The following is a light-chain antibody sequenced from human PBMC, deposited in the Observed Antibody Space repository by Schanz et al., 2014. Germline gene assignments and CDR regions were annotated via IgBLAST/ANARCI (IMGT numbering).Light chain of an antibody. CDR1: QSVSSY. Sequence: VVVTQSPGTLSVFPGERATLSCRASQSVSSYLAWYQHIPGQAPRLLIYGASSRATGIPDRFSGAGSGTXFTLTISSLQSEDFAVYYCQQRSNWPPAFGQGTKVEIK. CDR2: GAS. CDR3: QQRSNWPPA. V-gene: IGKV3D-15*01. J-gene: IGKJ1*01.